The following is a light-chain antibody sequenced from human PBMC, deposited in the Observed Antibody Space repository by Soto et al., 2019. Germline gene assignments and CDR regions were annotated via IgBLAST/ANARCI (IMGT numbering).Light chain of an antibody. V-gene: IGKV3-20*01. Sequence: EIVLTQSPGTLSLSPGERATLSCRASQSVTSSYLAWWQQKPGQAPRLLIYGAFTRATGIPDRFSGSGSGTDFTLTISRLEPEDFAVYYCQQHETLITFGQGTRLEIK. J-gene: IGKJ5*01. CDR3: QQHETLIT. CDR2: GAF. CDR1: QSVTSSY.